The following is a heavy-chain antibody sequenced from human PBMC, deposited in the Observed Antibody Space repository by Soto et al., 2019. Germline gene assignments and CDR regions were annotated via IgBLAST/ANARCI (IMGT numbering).Heavy chain of an antibody. D-gene: IGHD2-21*01. CDR2: ISYDGSNK. CDR3: ASVHSSDYFDY. J-gene: IGHJ4*02. Sequence: GSLRLSCAASGFTFSSYAMHWVRQAPGKGLEWVAVISYDGSNKYYADSVKGRFTISRDNSKNTLYLQMNSLRAEDTAVYYCASVHSSDYFDYWGQGTLVTVSS. V-gene: IGHV3-30-3*01. CDR1: GFTFSSYA.